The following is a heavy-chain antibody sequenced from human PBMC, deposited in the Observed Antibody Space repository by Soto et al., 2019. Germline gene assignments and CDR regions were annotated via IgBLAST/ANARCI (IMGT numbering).Heavy chain of an antibody. CDR3: ASNALAVAGIGYYYYGMDV. J-gene: IGHJ6*02. CDR1: GDSISNYY. Sequence: SETLSLTCTVSGDSISNYYWSWIRQPPGKGLEWIGYFSYRGSTNYNPSLKSRVTISVDTSKNQFSLNVSSVTAADTAVYYCASNALAVAGIGYYYYGMDVWGQGTTVTVSS. D-gene: IGHD6-19*01. CDR2: FSYRGST. V-gene: IGHV4-59*01.